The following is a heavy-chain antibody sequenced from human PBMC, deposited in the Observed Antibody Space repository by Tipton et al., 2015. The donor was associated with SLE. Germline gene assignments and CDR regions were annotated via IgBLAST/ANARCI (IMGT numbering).Heavy chain of an antibody. CDR3: ARGGGYGHYYYMDV. D-gene: IGHD5-12*01. CDR1: GGSFSGYY. CDR2: INHSGST. V-gene: IGHV4-34*01. Sequence: TLSLTCAVYGGSFSGYYWSWNRQPPGKGLEWIGEINHSGSTNYNPSLKSRVTISVDTSKNQFSLKLSSVTAADTAVYYCARGGGYGHYYYMDVWGKGTTVTVSS. J-gene: IGHJ6*03.